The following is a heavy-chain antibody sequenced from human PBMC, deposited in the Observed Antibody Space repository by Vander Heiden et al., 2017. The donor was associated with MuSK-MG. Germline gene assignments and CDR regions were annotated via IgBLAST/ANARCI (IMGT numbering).Heavy chain of an antibody. V-gene: IGHV4-59*08. Sequence: QVQLQESGPGLVKPSETLSLTCTVSGGSISSYYWSWIRQPPGKGLEWIGYIYDSGSTNYNPSLKSRVTISVDTSKNQFSLKLSSVTAADTAVYYCARRLPVEMATIYYYYYGMDVWGQGTTVTVSS. J-gene: IGHJ6*02. CDR3: ARRLPVEMATIYYYYYGMDV. D-gene: IGHD5-12*01. CDR1: GGSISSYY. CDR2: IYDSGST.